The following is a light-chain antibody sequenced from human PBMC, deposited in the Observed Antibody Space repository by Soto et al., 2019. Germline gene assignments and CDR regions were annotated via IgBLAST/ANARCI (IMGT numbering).Light chain of an antibody. CDR1: SSNIGAGYD. CDR2: SNT. Sequence: SVLTQPPSVSGAPGRTVTISFTGSSSNIGAGYDVHWYQQLPGTAPKLLIYSNTNPPPRVPGRFSGLKYGTSASLAITGRQAEDEADDYCQSYDSSLSGYVFGTGTKVTVL. V-gene: IGLV1-40*01. CDR3: QSYDSSLSGYV. J-gene: IGLJ1*01.